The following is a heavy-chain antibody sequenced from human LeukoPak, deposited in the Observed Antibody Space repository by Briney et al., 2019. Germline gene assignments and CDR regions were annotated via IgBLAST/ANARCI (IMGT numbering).Heavy chain of an antibody. Sequence: PSETLSLTCTVSGGSISSSSYHWGWIRQPPGKGLEWIGSIYYSGSTYYNPSLKSRVTISVDTSKNQFSLKLSSVTAADTAVYYCARVGGGGYCGGDCYSRPFDYWGQGTLVTVSS. V-gene: IGHV4-39*07. J-gene: IGHJ4*02. CDR1: GGSISSSSYH. D-gene: IGHD2-21*02. CDR3: ARVGGGGYCGGDCYSRPFDY. CDR2: IYYSGST.